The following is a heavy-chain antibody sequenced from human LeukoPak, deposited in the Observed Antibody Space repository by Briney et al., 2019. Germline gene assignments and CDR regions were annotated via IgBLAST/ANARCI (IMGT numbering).Heavy chain of an antibody. CDR3: AKDRFNWNNGYYYYFGMDV. Sequence: GGSLRLSCAASGSTFSDYYMSWIRQAPGKGLEWVSYISSSSSYTNYADSVKGRFTISRDNSRNSLFLQVNSLTTEDSALYYCAKDRFNWNNGYYYYFGMDVWGQGTTVTVSS. CDR2: ISSSSSYT. D-gene: IGHD1/OR15-1a*01. J-gene: IGHJ6*02. CDR1: GSTFSDYY. V-gene: IGHV3-11*05.